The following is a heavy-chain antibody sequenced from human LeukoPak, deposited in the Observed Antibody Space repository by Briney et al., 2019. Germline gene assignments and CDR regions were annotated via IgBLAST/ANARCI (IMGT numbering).Heavy chain of an antibody. CDR3: AKIEQGGSGSPQYYYYYMDV. D-gene: IGHD3-10*01. CDR2: ISYSGYN. J-gene: IGHJ6*03. V-gene: IGHV4-59*03. Sequence: SETLSLTCSVSGGSIRSYHWSWIRQSPGKGLEWTGYISYSGYNYYNPSLERRVTMSVDTSQNQFSLRLRSVTAADTAVYYCAKIEQGGSGSPQYYYYYMDVWGKGTTVTVSS. CDR1: GGSIRSYH.